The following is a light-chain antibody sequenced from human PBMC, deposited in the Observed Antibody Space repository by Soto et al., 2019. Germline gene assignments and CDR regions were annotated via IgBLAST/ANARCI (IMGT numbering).Light chain of an antibody. Sequence: QSVLTEPPSVSGAPGQRVTISCTGSSSNIGAGYDVHWYQQLPGTAPKLLIYGNSNRPSGVPDRFSGSKSGTSASLAITGLQTEDEADYCCQSYDSSLSGFYVFAAGTKLTV. V-gene: IGLV1-40*01. CDR2: GNS. CDR1: SSNIGAGYD. CDR3: QSYDSSLSGFYV. J-gene: IGLJ1*01.